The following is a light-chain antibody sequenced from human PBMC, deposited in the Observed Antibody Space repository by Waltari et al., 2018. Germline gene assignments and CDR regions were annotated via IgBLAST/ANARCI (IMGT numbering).Light chain of an antibody. CDR2: RND. J-gene: IGLJ3*02. V-gene: IGLV1-44*01. Sequence: QSVLTQPPSASGTPGQRVTISCSGSSSNIGSNAVNWYQQIPGTTPKLLIYRNDQRPSGVPDRFSGSKSGTSASLAISGLRSEDEADYYCAVWDDSLHGRWEFGGGTKLTVL. CDR3: AVWDDSLHGRWE. CDR1: SSNIGSNA.